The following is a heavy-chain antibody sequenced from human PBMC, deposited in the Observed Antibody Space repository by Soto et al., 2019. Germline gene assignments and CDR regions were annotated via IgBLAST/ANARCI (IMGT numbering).Heavy chain of an antibody. CDR3: AKDRWYCSGGSCYPRVFDY. CDR1: GFTFSSYA. Sequence: GGSLRLSCAASGFTFSSYAMSWVRQAPGKGLEWVSAISGSGGSTYYADSVKGRFTISRDNSKNTLYLQMNSLRAEDTAVYYCAKDRWYCSGGSCYPRVFDYWGQGTLVTVSS. V-gene: IGHV3-23*01. J-gene: IGHJ4*02. D-gene: IGHD2-15*01. CDR2: ISGSGGST.